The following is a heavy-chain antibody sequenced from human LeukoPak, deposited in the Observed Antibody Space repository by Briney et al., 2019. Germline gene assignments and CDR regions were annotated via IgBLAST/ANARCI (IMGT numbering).Heavy chain of an antibody. V-gene: IGHV4-34*01. CDR3: ARGLHLATWDY. Sequence: SETLSLTCAVYGGSFSGYYWSWIRQPPGKGLEWIGEINHSGSTNYNPSLKSRVTISVDTSKNQFPLKLSSVTAADTAVYYCARGLHLATWDYWGQGTLVTVSS. CDR2: INHSGST. CDR1: GGSFSGYY. D-gene: IGHD5-12*01. J-gene: IGHJ4*02.